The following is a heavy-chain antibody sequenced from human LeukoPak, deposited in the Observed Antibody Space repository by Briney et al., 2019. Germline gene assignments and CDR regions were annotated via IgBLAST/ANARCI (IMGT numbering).Heavy chain of an antibody. CDR3: AKYYYDRSVGPFDY. D-gene: IGHD3-22*01. CDR1: GYSFTSYW. CDR2: IFPGDSDI. V-gene: IGHV5-51*01. Sequence: GESLKISWKGSGYSFTSYWIGWVRQMPGKGLEWMGIIFPGDSDIKYSPSSQGHVTFSADKSISTAYLQWSSLKASDTAMYYCAKYYYDRSVGPFDYWGQGTLVTVSS. J-gene: IGHJ4*02.